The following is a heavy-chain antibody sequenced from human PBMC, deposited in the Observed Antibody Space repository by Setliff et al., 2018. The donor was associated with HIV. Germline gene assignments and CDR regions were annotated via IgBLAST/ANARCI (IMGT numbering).Heavy chain of an antibody. V-gene: IGHV3-7*01. J-gene: IGHJ3*02. Sequence: ANIDQHGSERYYTDSVRGRFTISRDNAKNSLYLQMNSLRGEDTALYYCTRDLGYDSFDIWGQGTMVTVSS. CDR2: IDQHGSER. D-gene: IGHD3-22*01. CDR3: TRDLGYDSFDI.